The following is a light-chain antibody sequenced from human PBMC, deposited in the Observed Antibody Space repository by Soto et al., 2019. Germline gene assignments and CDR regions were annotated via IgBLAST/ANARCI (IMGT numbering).Light chain of an antibody. CDR2: DAS. Sequence: EIVMTQSPATLSVAPAEIAAVSVMASQSVSSNLAWHQQKPGQAPRILMYDASTRATGISARFSGSGSGTEFTLTISSLQSEDFAVYYCQQYNNWPITFGQGTRLEIK. CDR3: QQYNNWPIT. CDR1: QSVSSN. V-gene: IGKV3-15*01. J-gene: IGKJ5*01.